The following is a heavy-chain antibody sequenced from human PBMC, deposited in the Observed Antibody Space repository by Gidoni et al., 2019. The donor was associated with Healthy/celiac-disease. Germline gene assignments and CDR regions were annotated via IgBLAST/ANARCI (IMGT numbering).Heavy chain of an antibody. D-gene: IGHD2-15*01. CDR2: SIPIFGTA. CDR1: GGTFSSYA. J-gene: IGHJ6*02. V-gene: IGHV1-69*01. Sequence: QVQLVQSGAEVKKPGSAGKVSCKASGGTFSSYAISWVRQAPGQGLEWMGGSIPIFGTATSALKFQGRVTITADESTSTAYMELSSLRSEDTAVYYCAREAVVAVYGMDVWGQGTTVTVSS. CDR3: AREAVVAVYGMDV.